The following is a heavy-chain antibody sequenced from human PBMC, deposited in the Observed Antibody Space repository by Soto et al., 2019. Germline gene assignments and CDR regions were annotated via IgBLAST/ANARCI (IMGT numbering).Heavy chain of an antibody. J-gene: IGHJ6*02. Sequence: GGSLRLSCAASGFTFSTYAMAWVRQAPGKGLEWVSGVSASGLNTDYADPVKGRFYISRDNSKNTLYLHMNSLRAEDTAVYYCARDYYRFNSGYGFSMDVWGQGTTVTVSS. V-gene: IGHV3-23*01. CDR1: GFTFSTYA. CDR3: ARDYYRFNSGYGFSMDV. CDR2: VSASGLNT. D-gene: IGHD5-12*01.